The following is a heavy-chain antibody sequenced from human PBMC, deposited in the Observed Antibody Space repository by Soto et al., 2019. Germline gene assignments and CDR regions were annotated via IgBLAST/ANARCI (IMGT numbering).Heavy chain of an antibody. J-gene: IGHJ4*02. CDR2: INEDGSRG. D-gene: IGHD5-12*01. Sequence: EVQLVESGGGLVQPGGSLRLSCAVSGFTFSSSWMSWVRQAPGKGLEWVANINEDGSRGYYVDSVRGRFTMSRDNAENSLYLQMNSLRAEDTDLYYCARGLGGGYHDYWGQGTLVTVSS. CDR3: ARGLGGGYHDY. V-gene: IGHV3-7*01. CDR1: GFTFSSSW.